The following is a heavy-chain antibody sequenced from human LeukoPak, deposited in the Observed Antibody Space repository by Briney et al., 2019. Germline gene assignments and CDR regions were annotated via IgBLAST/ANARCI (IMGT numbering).Heavy chain of an antibody. Sequence: ASVTVSCKASGYTFSSYGISWVRQAPGKGLEWMGWISAYNGNTEYVQHLRGRATMTTDTSTSTAYMELRSLRSDDTAVYYCARDSVDGSDTNYNDSFDYWGQGTLVTVSS. CDR2: ISAYNGNT. CDR3: ARDSVDGSDTNYNDSFDY. D-gene: IGHD3-10*01. V-gene: IGHV1-18*01. CDR1: GYTFSSYG. J-gene: IGHJ4*02.